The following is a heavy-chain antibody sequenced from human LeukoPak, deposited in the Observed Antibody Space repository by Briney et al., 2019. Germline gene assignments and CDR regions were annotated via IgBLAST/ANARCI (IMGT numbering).Heavy chain of an antibody. J-gene: IGHJ3*02. CDR1: GFTFDDYG. V-gene: IGHV3-20*04. Sequence: GGSLRPSCAASGFTFDDYGMSWVRQAPGKGLEWVSGINWNGGSTGYADSVKGRFTISRDNAKNSLYLQMNSLRAEDTALYYCARASGYQAAFDIWGQGTMVTVSS. CDR2: INWNGGST. D-gene: IGHD3-22*01. CDR3: ARASGYQAAFDI.